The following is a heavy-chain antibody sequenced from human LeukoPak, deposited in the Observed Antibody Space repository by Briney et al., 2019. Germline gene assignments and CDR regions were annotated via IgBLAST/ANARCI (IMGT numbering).Heavy chain of an antibody. D-gene: IGHD1-26*01. J-gene: IGHJ4*02. CDR2: IWYDGSNK. CDR1: GFTFSSYG. Sequence: GGSLRLSCAASGFTFSSYGMHWVRQAPGKGLEWVAVIWYDGSNKYYADSVKGRFTISRDNSKNTLYLQMNSLRAEDTAVYYCAKGGIVGAIRRYYFDCWGQGTLVTVSS. V-gene: IGHV3-33*03. CDR3: AKGGIVGAIRRYYFDC.